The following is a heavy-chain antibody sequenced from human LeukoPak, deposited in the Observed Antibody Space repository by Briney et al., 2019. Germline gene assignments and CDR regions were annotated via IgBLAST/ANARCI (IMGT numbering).Heavy chain of an antibody. Sequence: ASVKVSCKASGYTFTGYYMHWVRQAPRQGLEWMGWINPNSGGTNYAQKFQGRVTMTRDTSISTAYMELSRLRSDDTAVYYCAREYSGSYSLDYWGQGTLVTVSS. CDR3: AREYSGSYSLDY. CDR1: GYTFTGYY. J-gene: IGHJ4*02. D-gene: IGHD1-26*01. V-gene: IGHV1-2*02. CDR2: INPNSGGT.